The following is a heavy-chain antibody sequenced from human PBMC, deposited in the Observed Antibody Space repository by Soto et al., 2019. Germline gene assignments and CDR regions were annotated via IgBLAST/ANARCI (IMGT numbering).Heavy chain of an antibody. V-gene: IGHV3-23*01. D-gene: IGHD6-6*01. CDR2: ISGSGST. Sequence: EVQLLESGGGLVQPGGSLRLSCAASGFAFSSYAMSWVRQAPGKGLEWVSGISGSGSTYYADSVKGRFTISRDDSKNTLYLQMDSLRADETALYSCAKSRGGSSSPADCWGQVTLVTVSS. CDR3: AKSRGGSSSPADC. J-gene: IGHJ4*02. CDR1: GFAFSSYA.